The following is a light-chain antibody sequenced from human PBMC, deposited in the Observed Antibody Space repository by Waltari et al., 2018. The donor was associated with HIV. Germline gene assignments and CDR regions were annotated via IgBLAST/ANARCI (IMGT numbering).Light chain of an antibody. CDR1: TSDLSDFNF. Sequence: HSALTQPASVSGSPGQSITIPCTGPTSDLSDFNFVSWYQQSPGRAPKLIIFEVYSRPSGISDRFSGSKSGVTASLTISALRAEDEADYFCSSYSARGFVVFGGGTKVTVL. V-gene: IGLV2-14*01. J-gene: IGLJ3*02. CDR2: EVY. CDR3: SSYSARGFVV.